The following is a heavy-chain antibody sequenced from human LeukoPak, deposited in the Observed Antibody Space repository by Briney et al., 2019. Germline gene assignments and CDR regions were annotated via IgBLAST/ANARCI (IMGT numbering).Heavy chain of an antibody. D-gene: IGHD2-15*01. Sequence: PGGSLRLSCAASGLIFNNYWMSWVRQAPGKGLEWVANIKQDGSGTYYVGSVRGRFTISRDNAKNSLYLQMNSLRADDTALYFCARVSGGFGTYRVDFWGQGTLVTVSS. CDR2: IKQDGSGT. J-gene: IGHJ4*02. CDR3: ARVSGGFGTYRVDF. CDR1: GLIFNNYW. V-gene: IGHV3-7*01.